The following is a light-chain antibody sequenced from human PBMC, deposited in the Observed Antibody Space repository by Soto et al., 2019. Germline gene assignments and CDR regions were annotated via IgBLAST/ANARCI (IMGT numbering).Light chain of an antibody. CDR1: QSVSSY. CDR2: DAS. CDR3: QECSNWPLT. V-gene: IGKV3-11*01. Sequence: EIVLTQSTATLSLSPGERATLSCRASQSVSSYLAWYQQKPGQAPRLLIYDASNRATGIPARFSGSGSGTEFTLTISSLEPEEFAVYYCQECSNWPLTFGGGTKVEIK. J-gene: IGKJ4*02.